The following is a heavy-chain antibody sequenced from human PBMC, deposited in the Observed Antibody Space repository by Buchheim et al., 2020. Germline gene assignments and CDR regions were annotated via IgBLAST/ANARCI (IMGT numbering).Heavy chain of an antibody. Sequence: EVQLVESGGGLVQPGGSLRFSCAASGFTVSSNYMSWFPQAPGKGLNWAPVIYSGGTPYYADSVKGRFTISRANSKNTLYLQMNSLRAEDTAVYYCARERTYRSGYFDYWGQGTL. CDR3: ARERTYRSGYFDY. CDR2: IYSGGTP. D-gene: IGHD2-2*01. V-gene: IGHV3-66*01. CDR1: GFTVSSNY. J-gene: IGHJ4*02.